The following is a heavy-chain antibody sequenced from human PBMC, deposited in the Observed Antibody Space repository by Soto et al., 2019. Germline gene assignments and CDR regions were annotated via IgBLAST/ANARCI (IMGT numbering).Heavy chain of an antibody. V-gene: IGHV3-11*01. CDR3: AREKADIVVEVPATETNDVFDI. J-gene: IGHJ3*02. D-gene: IGHD2-15*01. CDR1: GFTFSDYY. CDR2: ISSSGSRT. Sequence: QVQLVESGGGLVKPGGSLRLCCAASGFTFSDYYMTWIRQAPGKGLEWVSYISSSGSRTYYADSVKGRFTISRDNAKNSLYLQMNSLRAADTAVYYCAREKADIVVEVPATETNDVFDIWGQGTLVTVSS.